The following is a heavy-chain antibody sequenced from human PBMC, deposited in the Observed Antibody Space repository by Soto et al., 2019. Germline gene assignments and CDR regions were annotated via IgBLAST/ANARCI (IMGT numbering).Heavy chain of an antibody. Sequence: QVQLQQWGAGLLKPSETLSLTCAISGAPINTYYWTWIRQPPGKGLEWIGEINDSGSANPNPSLKSRVTISVDTSKNDFSLRLTSVTAAETAVYYCAGLRGFYYYIDVWGKGTTVTVSS. J-gene: IGHJ6*03. CDR2: INDSGSA. V-gene: IGHV4-34*01. CDR1: GAPINTYY. D-gene: IGHD3-10*01. CDR3: AGLRGFYYYIDV.